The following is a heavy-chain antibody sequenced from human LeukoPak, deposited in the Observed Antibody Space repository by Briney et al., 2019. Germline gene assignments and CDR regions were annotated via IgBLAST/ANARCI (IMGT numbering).Heavy chain of an antibody. CDR1: GYTFTSNY. CDR2: IYPRDGST. D-gene: IGHD1-26*01. J-gene: IGHJ5*02. CDR3: ARSTDIVGATNWFDP. Sequence: ASVKVSCKASGYTFTSNYIHWVRQAPGQGLEWMGMIYPRDGSTSYAQKFQGRVTVTRDTSTSTVHMELSGLRSEDTAVYYCARSTDIVGATNWFDPWGQGTLVTVSS. V-gene: IGHV1-46*01.